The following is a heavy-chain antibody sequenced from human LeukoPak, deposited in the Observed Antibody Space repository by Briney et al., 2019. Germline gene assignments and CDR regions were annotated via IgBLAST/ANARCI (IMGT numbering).Heavy chain of an antibody. Sequence: PSETLSLTCTVSGGSISSYYWSWIRQPPGKGLEWLGYIYYSGSTNYNPSLKSRVTISVDPSKNQFSLKLSSVTAADTAVYYCARVMTTVDAFDIWGQGTMVTVSS. CDR2: IYYSGST. D-gene: IGHD4-17*01. V-gene: IGHV4-59*01. CDR1: GGSISSYY. CDR3: ARVMTTVDAFDI. J-gene: IGHJ3*02.